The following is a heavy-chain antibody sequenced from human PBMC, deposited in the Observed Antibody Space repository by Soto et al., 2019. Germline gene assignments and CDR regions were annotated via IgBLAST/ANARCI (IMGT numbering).Heavy chain of an antibody. V-gene: IGHV3-48*03. J-gene: IGHJ5*02. CDR2: ITTSSVI. Sequence: GGSLRLSCAASGFPFNSYDMNWVRQAPGKGLEWLSHITTSSVIYYADSVRGRFTISRDNAKNSLFLQMNSLRAEDTAVYYCARAFGGVIVSWFDPWGQGTLVTVSS. CDR1: GFPFNSYD. D-gene: IGHD3-16*02. CDR3: ARAFGGVIVSWFDP.